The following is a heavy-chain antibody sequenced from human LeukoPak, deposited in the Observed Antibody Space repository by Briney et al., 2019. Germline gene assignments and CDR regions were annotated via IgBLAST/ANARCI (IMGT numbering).Heavy chain of an antibody. J-gene: IGHJ5*02. Sequence: ASVKVSCKASGYVFNYYFVHWLRQAPGQGPEWLGWINPNTGGTNYAQKFQGRVTMTTDTSITTAYMELTRLTSDGTAIYYCARGDFPHNWFDPWGQGSLVTVSS. CDR2: INPNTGGT. V-gene: IGHV1-2*02. CDR1: GYVFNYYF. CDR3: ARGDFPHNWFDP. D-gene: IGHD3-3*01.